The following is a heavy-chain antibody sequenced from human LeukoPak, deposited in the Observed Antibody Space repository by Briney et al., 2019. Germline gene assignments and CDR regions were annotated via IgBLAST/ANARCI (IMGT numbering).Heavy chain of an antibody. Sequence: SETLSLTCTVSGGSFSSYYWSWIRQSPGRGLEWIGYIHYSGSTNYNPSLKSRVTISVDTSKNQFSLRLSSVTAADTAVYYCAREMLGSRYRFDLWGQGTLVTVSS. J-gene: IGHJ4*02. V-gene: IGHV4-59*01. CDR1: GGSFSSYY. D-gene: IGHD2-2*01. CDR2: IHYSGST. CDR3: AREMLGSRYRFDL.